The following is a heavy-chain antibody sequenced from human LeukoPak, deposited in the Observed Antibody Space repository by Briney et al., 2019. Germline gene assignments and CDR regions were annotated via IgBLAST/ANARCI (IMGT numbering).Heavy chain of an antibody. V-gene: IGHV3-23*01. Sequence: GGSLRLSCAASGFTFSDYYMSWIRQTPGKGLEWVSAISGSGGNTYYADSVKGRFAISRDNSKNTLYLQMNSLRVEDTAVYYCAKELRLTAAVGTVGFDYWGQGTLVTVSS. J-gene: IGHJ4*02. CDR3: AKELRLTAAVGTVGFDY. D-gene: IGHD6-13*01. CDR2: ISGSGGNT. CDR1: GFTFSDYY.